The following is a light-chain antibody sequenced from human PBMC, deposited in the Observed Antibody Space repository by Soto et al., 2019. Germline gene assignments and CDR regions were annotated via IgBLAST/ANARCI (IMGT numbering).Light chain of an antibody. Sequence: EIVVTQSPATLSVSPGERATLSCMASQSVSSNLAWYQQKPGQAPRLIIYGASSRATGIPDRFSGSGSGTDFTLTISRLEPEDFAVFYCQQYGTSPPTLGQGTKVDIK. CDR2: GAS. J-gene: IGKJ1*01. CDR3: QQYGTSPPT. CDR1: QSVSSN. V-gene: IGKV3-20*01.